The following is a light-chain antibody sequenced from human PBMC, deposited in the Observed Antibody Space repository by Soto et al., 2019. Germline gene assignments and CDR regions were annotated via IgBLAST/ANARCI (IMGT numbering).Light chain of an antibody. J-gene: IGKJ1*01. CDR3: QQYXRYPRT. V-gene: IGKV1D-16*01. CDR2: AAS. Sequence: DIQMTQFPSSLSASVGDRVNITCRASQGISTWLAWYQQKPERAPKSLIYAASRLQSGVPPRFSGSGSETDFTLTISSLQPEDFAXYYCQQYXRYPRTFGQGTKVEIK. CDR1: QGISTW.